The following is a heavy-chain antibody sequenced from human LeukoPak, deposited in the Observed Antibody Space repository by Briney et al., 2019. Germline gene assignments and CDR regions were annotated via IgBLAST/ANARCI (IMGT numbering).Heavy chain of an antibody. J-gene: IGHJ6*03. CDR3: ARNGDYDFWSGYYTDYYYYMDV. D-gene: IGHD3-3*01. CDR2: IIPIFGTA. V-gene: IGHV1-69*05. Sequence: SVKVSCKASGGTFSSYAISWVRQAPGQGLEWMGGIIPIFGTANYAQKFQGRVTITTDESTSTAYMELSSLRSEDTAVYYCARNGDYDFWSGYYTDYYYYMDVWGKGTTVTVSS. CDR1: GGTFSSYA.